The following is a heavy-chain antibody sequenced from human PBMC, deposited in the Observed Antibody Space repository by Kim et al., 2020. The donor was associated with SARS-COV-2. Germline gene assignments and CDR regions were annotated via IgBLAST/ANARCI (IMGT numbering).Heavy chain of an antibody. J-gene: IGHJ5*02. CDR2: IYYSGST. Sequence: SETLSLTCTVSGGSISSSSYYWGWIRQPPGKGLEWIGSIYYSGSTYYNPSLKSRVTISVDTSKNQFSLKLSSVTAADTAVYYCARLLGVPPGDAWRIAAAGRGGMYNWFDPWGQGTLVTVSS. V-gene: IGHV4-39*01. CDR3: ARLLGVPPGDAWRIAAAGRGGMYNWFDP. CDR1: GGSISSSSYY. D-gene: IGHD6-13*01.